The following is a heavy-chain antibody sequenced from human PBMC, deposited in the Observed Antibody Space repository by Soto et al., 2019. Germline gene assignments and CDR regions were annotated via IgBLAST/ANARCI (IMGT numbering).Heavy chain of an antibody. D-gene: IGHD3-3*02. CDR1: GGSISSSSYY. V-gene: IGHV4-39*01. Sequence: SETLSLTCTVSGGSISSSSYYWGWIRHPPGKGLEWIGSIYYSGSTYYNPSLKSRVTISVDTPKNQFSLKLSSVTAADTAVYYCASPKIAFYNWFDPWGQGTLVTVSS. CDR2: IYYSGST. CDR3: ASPKIAFYNWFDP. J-gene: IGHJ5*02.